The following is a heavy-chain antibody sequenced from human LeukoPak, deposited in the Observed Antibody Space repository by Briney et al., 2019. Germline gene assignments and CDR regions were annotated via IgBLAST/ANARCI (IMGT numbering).Heavy chain of an antibody. D-gene: IGHD6-6*01. CDR2: IYYSGST. CDR3: ARETEYSSSSGPFDY. Sequence: SETLSLTCTVSGGSISSYYWSWIRQPPGKGLEWIGYIYYSGSTNYNPSLKSRVAISVDTSKNQFSLKLSSVTAADTAVYYCARETEYSSSSGPFDYWGQGTLVTVCS. CDR1: GGSISSYY. V-gene: IGHV4-59*01. J-gene: IGHJ4*02.